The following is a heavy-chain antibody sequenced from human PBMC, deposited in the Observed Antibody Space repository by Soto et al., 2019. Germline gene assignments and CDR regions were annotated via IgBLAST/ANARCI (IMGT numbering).Heavy chain of an antibody. CDR1: GGSISSYY. V-gene: IGHV4-59*01. J-gene: IGHJ6*02. CDR2: IYYSGST. Sequence: SETLSLTCTVSGGSISSYYWSWIRQPPGKGLEWIGYIYYSGSTNYNPSLKSRVTISVDTSKNQFSLKLSSVTAADTAVYYCARDDYYGMDVWGQGTTVTVSS. CDR3: ARDDYYGMDV.